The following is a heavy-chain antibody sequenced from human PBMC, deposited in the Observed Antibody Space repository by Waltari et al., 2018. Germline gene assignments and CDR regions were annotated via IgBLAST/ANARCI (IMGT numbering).Heavy chain of an antibody. D-gene: IGHD5-12*01. CDR3: ATDHXXQSGYDX. CDR2: XDPEEGEX. Sequence: QVXLVQSGXEVKKPGASVKVSCKVSGYTLAESSMHWVRQAHGKGLEWMGGXDPEEGEXXXAQSFQGXVAMTEDTSTDTAYMELXXLTSEDTAVXYCATDHXXQSGYDXWXXXTLVTVSS. CDR1: GYTLAESS. J-gene: IGHJ4*02. V-gene: IGHV1-24*01.